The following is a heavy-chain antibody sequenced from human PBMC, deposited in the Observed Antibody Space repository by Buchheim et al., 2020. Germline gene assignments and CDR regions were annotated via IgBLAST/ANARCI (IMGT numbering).Heavy chain of an antibody. J-gene: IGHJ5*02. D-gene: IGHD2-15*01. CDR3: ARSCSGGSCYNWFDP. CDR1: GGSVSSGSYY. CDR2: SYYSGIT. V-gene: IGHV4-61*01. Sequence: QVQLQESGPGLVKPSETLSLSCTVSGGSVSSGSYYWNWIRQPPGKGLEWIGYSYYSGITNYNPSLKSRVTKQVDTSKNQFPLNLSSVTAADTAVYYCARSCSGGSCYNWFDPWGQGTL.